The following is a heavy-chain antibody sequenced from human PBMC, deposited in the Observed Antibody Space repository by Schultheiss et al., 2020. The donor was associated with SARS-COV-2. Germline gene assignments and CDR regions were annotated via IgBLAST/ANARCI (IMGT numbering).Heavy chain of an antibody. CDR3: AKDLGYSGYGIDY. CDR2: IWYDGSNK. J-gene: IGHJ4*02. V-gene: IGHV3-33*06. CDR1: GFTFSSYG. Sequence: GGSLRLSCAASGFTFSSYGMHWVRQAPGKGLEWVAVIWYDGSNKYYADSVKGRFTISRDNSKNTLYLQMNSLRAEDTAVYYCAKDLGYSGYGIDYWGQGTLVTVSS. D-gene: IGHD5-12*01.